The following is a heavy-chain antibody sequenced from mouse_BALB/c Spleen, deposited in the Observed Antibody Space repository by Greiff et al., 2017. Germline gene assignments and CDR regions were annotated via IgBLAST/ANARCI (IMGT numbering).Heavy chain of an antibody. CDR1: GYTFTSYY. D-gene: IGHD3-3*01. CDR2: INPSNGGT. Sequence: VQLQQSGAELVKPGASVRLSCKASGYTFTSYYMYWVKQRPGQGLEWIGEINPSNGGTNFNEKFKSKATLTVDKSSSTAYMQLSSLTSEDSAVYYCTRSRGYYAMDYWGQGTSVTVSS. CDR3: TRSRGYYAMDY. V-gene: IGHV1S81*02. J-gene: IGHJ4*01.